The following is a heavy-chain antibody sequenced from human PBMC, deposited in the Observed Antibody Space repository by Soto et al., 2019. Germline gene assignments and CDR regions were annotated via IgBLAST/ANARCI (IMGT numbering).Heavy chain of an antibody. CDR3: AKSKWLRYYYYYYMDV. Sequence: GGSLRLSCAASGFTFSSYAMSWVRQAPGKGLEWVSAISGSGGSTYYADSVKGRFTISRDNSKNTLYLQMNSLRAEDTAVYYCAKSKWLRYYYYYYMDVWGKGTTVTVSS. CDR1: GFTFSSYA. CDR2: ISGSGGST. D-gene: IGHD5-12*01. V-gene: IGHV3-23*01. J-gene: IGHJ6*03.